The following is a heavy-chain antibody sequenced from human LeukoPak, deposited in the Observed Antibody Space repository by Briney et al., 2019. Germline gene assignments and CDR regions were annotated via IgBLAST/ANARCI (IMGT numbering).Heavy chain of an antibody. V-gene: IGHV4-34*01. CDR2: INHSGST. J-gene: IGHJ4*02. D-gene: IGHD2-15*01. CDR1: GGSFSGYY. CDR3: ARVKGEYCSGGSCPLDY. Sequence: SSETLSLTCAVYGGSFSGYYWSWIRQPPGKGLEWIGEINHSGSTNYNPSLKSRDTISVDTSKNQFSLKLSSVTAADTAVYYCARVKGEYCSGGSCPLDYWGQGTLVTVSS.